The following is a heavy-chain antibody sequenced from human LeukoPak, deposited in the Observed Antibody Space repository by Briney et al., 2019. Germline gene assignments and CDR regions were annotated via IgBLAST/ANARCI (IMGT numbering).Heavy chain of an antibody. J-gene: IGHJ6*04. CDR3: ARDGRIHRRVDV. D-gene: IGHD5-18*01. V-gene: IGHV4-34*01. CDR2: INHSGST. Sequence: PSETLSLTCAVYGGSFSGYYWSWIRQPPGKGLERIGEINHSGSTNYNPSLKSRVTISVDTSKNQFSLKLSSVTAADTAVYYCARDGRIHRRVDVWGKGTTVTVSS. CDR1: GGSFSGYY.